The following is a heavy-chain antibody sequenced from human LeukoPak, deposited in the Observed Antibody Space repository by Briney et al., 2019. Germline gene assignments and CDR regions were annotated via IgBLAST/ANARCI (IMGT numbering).Heavy chain of an antibody. CDR3: ARVHPSYYYYGMDV. Sequence: SXXCTVSGGSISSGGYYWGWVRQHPGKGLEWIGYIYYSGSTYYNPSLKSRVTISVDTSKNQFSLKLSSVTAADTAVYYCARVHPSYYYYGMDVWGKGTTVTVSS. CDR1: GGSISSGGYY. V-gene: IGHV4-31*03. CDR2: IYYSGST. J-gene: IGHJ6*04.